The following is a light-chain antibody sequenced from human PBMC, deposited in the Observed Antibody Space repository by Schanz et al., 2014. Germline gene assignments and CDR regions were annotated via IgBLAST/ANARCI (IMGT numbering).Light chain of an antibody. CDR2: AAS. CDR1: QSVSSY. Sequence: EIVLTQSPATLSLSPGERATLSCRASQSVSSYLAWYQQKPGQAPRLLIYAASSRATGIPDRFTGSGSGTDFTLTINTLEPEDFAVFYCQLFRGSSYTFGHGTTLEIK. J-gene: IGKJ2*01. CDR3: QLFRGSSYT. V-gene: IGKV3-20*01.